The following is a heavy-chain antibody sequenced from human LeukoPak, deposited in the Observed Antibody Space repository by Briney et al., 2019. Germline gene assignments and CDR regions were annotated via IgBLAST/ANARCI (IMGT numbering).Heavy chain of an antibody. Sequence: SVKVSCKASGGTFSSYAISWVRQAPGQGLEWMGGIIPIFGTANYAQKFQGRVTITADKSTSTAYMELSSLRSEDTAVYYCARDEDGQWLVRLDIWGQGTLVTVSS. CDR3: ARDEDGQWLVRLDI. CDR2: IIPIFGTA. V-gene: IGHV1-69*06. D-gene: IGHD6-19*01. J-gene: IGHJ4*02. CDR1: GGTFSSYA.